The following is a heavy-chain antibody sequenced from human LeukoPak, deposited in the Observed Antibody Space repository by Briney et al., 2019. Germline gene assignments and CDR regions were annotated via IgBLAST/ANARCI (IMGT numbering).Heavy chain of an antibody. Sequence: ASVKVCCKASGYTFTSYYMHWVRQAPGQGLEWMGINNPSGGSTSYAQKFQGRVTMTRDTSSSTVYMELSSLRSEDTAVYYCARGDYITMIGGEYFQHWGQGTLVTVSS. CDR1: GYTFTSYY. D-gene: IGHD3-22*01. CDR3: ARGDYITMIGGEYFQH. J-gene: IGHJ1*01. V-gene: IGHV1-46*01. CDR2: NNPSGGST.